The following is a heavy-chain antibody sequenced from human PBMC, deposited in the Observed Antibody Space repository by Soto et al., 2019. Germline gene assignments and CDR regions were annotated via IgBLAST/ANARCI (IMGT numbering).Heavy chain of an antibody. CDR1: GYTFTSYG. J-gene: IGHJ3*02. Sequence: GASVRVSCKASGYTFTSYGISWVRQAPGQGLEWMGWISAYNGNTNYAQKLQGRVTMTTDTSTSTAYMELRSLRSDDTAVYYCARGLNYYYDSSGYGDAFDIWGQGTMVTVSS. CDR3: ARGLNYYYDSSGYGDAFDI. V-gene: IGHV1-18*01. D-gene: IGHD3-22*01. CDR2: ISAYNGNT.